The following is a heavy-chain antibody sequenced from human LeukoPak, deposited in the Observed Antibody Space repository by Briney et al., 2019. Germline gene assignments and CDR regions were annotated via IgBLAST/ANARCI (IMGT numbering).Heavy chain of an antibody. D-gene: IGHD3-22*01. CDR1: GFTFSSYG. Sequence: GGSLRLSCAASGFTFSSYGMHWVRQAPGKGLEWVAVISYDGSNKYYADSVKGRFTISRDNSKNTLYLQMNSLRAEDTAVYYCARSSIVVVTITNFDYWGQGTLVTVSS. J-gene: IGHJ4*02. V-gene: IGHV3-30*19. CDR2: ISYDGSNK. CDR3: ARSSIVVVTITNFDY.